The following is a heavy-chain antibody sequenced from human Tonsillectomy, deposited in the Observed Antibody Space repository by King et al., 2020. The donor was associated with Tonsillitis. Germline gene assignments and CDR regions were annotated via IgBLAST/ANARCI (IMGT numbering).Heavy chain of an antibody. CDR1: GFTFSDYW. V-gene: IGHV3-7*01. CDR3: VGSKGLLPDY. D-gene: IGHD2-15*01. J-gene: IGHJ4*02. Sequence: VQLVESGGGLVQPGGSLRLSCAASGFTFSDYWMQWVRQAPGKGLEWVAIIKKDGSEKLFVDSVKDRFTISRDNAKKSLYLQMNSLTAEDTAVYYCVGSKGLLPDYWGQGTLVTVPS. CDR2: IKKDGSEK.